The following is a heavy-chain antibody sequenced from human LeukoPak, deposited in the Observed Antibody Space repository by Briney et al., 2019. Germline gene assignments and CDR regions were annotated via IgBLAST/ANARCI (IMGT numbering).Heavy chain of an antibody. Sequence: GGSLRLSCVASGFPFSTYAMSWVRQAPGKGLEWVSYISRSGSTIYYADSVKGRFTISRDNTKNSLYLQMNSLRAEDTAVYYCARESTSRWYFDYWGQGTLVTVSS. J-gene: IGHJ4*02. D-gene: IGHD6-13*01. V-gene: IGHV3-11*04. CDR3: ARESTSRWYFDY. CDR2: ISRSGSTI. CDR1: GFPFSTYA.